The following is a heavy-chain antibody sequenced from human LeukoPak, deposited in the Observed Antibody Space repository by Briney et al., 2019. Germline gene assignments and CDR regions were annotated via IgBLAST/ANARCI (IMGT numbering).Heavy chain of an antibody. V-gene: IGHV3-23*01. CDR2: ISGSGGST. CDR1: GFTFSSYA. D-gene: IGHD3-9*01. J-gene: IGHJ5*02. CDR3: AKGRVRYFDWDAWFDP. Sequence: GGSLRLSCAASGFTFSSYAMSWVRQAPGKGLEWVSAISGSGGSTYYADSVKGRFTISRDNSKNTLYLQMNSLRAEDTAVYYCAKGRVRYFDWDAWFDPWGQGTLVTVSS.